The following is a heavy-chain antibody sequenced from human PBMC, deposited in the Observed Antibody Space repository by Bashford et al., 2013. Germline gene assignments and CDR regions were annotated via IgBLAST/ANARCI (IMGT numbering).Heavy chain of an antibody. D-gene: IGHD2-21*01. CDR1: GGSFSGYY. CDR3: ARGPFRSPNLFYYNGMDV. Sequence: SETLSLTCAVYGGSFSGYYWSWIRQPPGKALEWIGHISHSDTTYYSPSFKSRITISIDRSKNLFFLKLSSVTAADTAVYYCARGPFRSPNLFYYNGMDVWGQGTTVTVSS. J-gene: IGHJ6*02. CDR2: ISHSDTT. V-gene: IGHV4-34*01.